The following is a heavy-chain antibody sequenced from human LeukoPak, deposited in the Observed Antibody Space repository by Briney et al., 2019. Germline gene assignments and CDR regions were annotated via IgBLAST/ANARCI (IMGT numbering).Heavy chain of an antibody. CDR2: ISSSSSYI. CDR1: GFTFSSYS. J-gene: IGHJ4*02. CDR3: ARDSDSSSRYMDYFDY. D-gene: IGHD3-22*01. V-gene: IGHV3-21*01. Sequence: GGSLRLSCAASGFTFSSYSMNWVRQAPGKGLEWVSSISSSSSYIYYADSVKGRFTISRDNAKNSLYLQMNSLRAEDTAVYYCARDSDSSSRYMDYFDYWGQGALVTVSS.